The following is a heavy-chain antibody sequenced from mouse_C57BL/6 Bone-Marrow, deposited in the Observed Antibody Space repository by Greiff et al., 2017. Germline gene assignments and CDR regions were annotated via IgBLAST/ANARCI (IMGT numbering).Heavy chain of an antibody. CDR3: AREIYSNPDY. J-gene: IGHJ2*01. V-gene: IGHV5-17*01. CDR1: GFTFSDYG. CDR2: ISSGSSTI. Sequence: EVKLMESGGGLVKPGGSLKLSCAASGFTFSDYGMHWVRQAPEKGLEWVAYISSGSSTIYYADTVKGRFTISRDNAKNTLFLQMTSLRSEDTAMYYCAREIYSNPDYWGQGTTLTVSS. D-gene: IGHD2-5*01.